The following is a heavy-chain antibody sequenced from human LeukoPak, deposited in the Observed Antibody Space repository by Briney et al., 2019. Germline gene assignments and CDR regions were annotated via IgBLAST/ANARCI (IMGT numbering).Heavy chain of an antibody. CDR3: ARHAPYSSSWGPFDY. Sequence: PSETLSLTCTVSGGSISSSSYYWGWIRQPPGKGLEWIGSIYYSGSTYYNPSLKSRVTISVDTSENQFSLKLSSVTAADTAVYYCARHAPYSSSWGPFDYWGQGTLVTVSS. J-gene: IGHJ4*02. CDR2: IYYSGST. CDR1: GGSISSSSYY. V-gene: IGHV4-39*01. D-gene: IGHD6-13*01.